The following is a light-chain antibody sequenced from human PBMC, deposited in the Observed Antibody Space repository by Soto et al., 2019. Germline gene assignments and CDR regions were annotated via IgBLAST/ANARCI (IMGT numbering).Light chain of an antibody. Sequence: EIVMTQSPATLSVSPGERATLSCRASQSVSSNLAWYQQKPGQAPRLLIYGASTRATGIPARFSGSGSGTEFTLTISSLQSEDFAVYYCQQYNEWPITFGQGTRLENK. CDR3: QQYNEWPIT. J-gene: IGKJ5*01. V-gene: IGKV3-15*01. CDR1: QSVSSN. CDR2: GAS.